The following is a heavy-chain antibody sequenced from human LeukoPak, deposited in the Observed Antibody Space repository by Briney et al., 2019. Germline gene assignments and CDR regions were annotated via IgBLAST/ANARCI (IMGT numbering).Heavy chain of an antibody. Sequence: SETLSLTCTVSGGSISSHYLSWIRQPPGKGLEWIGYIYYSGSTNYNPSLKSRVTISVDTSKNQFSLKLSSVTAADTAVYYCARDGGYYYDSSGYSHDAFDIWGQGTMVTVSS. CDR1: GGSISSHY. CDR2: IYYSGST. V-gene: IGHV4-59*11. J-gene: IGHJ3*02. D-gene: IGHD3-22*01. CDR3: ARDGGYYYDSSGYSHDAFDI.